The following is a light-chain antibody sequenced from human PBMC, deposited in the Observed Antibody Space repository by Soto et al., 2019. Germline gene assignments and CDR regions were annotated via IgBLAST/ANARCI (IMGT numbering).Light chain of an antibody. CDR2: DAS. CDR3: QQYNHYSGLT. Sequence: IHMTHSPSILSASLGDIVTITFRGIHSISRWLAWYQQKPGKSPKLLIYDASSLESGVPSRFSGSGSGTEFTLTISSLQPDDFATYYCQQYNHYSGLTFGGGTKVDIK. V-gene: IGKV1-5*01. CDR1: HSISRW. J-gene: IGKJ4*01.